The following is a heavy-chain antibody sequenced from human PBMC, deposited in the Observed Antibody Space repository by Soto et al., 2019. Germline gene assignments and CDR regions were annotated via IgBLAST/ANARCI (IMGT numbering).Heavy chain of an antibody. D-gene: IGHD3-22*01. Sequence: GGSLRLSCAASGFTFSSYGMHWVRQSPGKGLEWVAVISYDGNDEQYADSVKGRFTISRDNSKNTLYLEMNSLRAEDTAVYYCAKTFGDSYGYFVNWLDPWGQGALVTVSS. CDR3: AKTFGDSYGYFVNWLDP. CDR2: ISYDGNDE. V-gene: IGHV3-30*18. J-gene: IGHJ5*02. CDR1: GFTFSSYG.